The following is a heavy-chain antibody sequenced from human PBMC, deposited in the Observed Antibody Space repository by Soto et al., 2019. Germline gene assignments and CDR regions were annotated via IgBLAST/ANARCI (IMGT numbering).Heavy chain of an antibody. CDR3: AKATYSGSYWGREGEYYYYGMDV. J-gene: IGHJ6*02. CDR2: ISWYSGSI. Sequence: EVQLVESGGGLVQPGRSLRLSCAASGFTFDDYAMHWVRQAPGKGLEWVSGISWYSGSIGSADSVKGRFTISRDNAKNSLYLQMNSLRAEDTALYYCAKATYSGSYWGREGEYYYYGMDVWGQGTTVTVSS. CDR1: GFTFDDYA. D-gene: IGHD1-26*01. V-gene: IGHV3-9*01.